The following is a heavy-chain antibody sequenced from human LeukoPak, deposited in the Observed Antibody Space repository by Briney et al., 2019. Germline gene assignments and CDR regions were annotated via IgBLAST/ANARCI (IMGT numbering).Heavy chain of an antibody. CDR3: ARLSSGVNWFDP. J-gene: IGHJ5*02. CDR1: GGSFSGYY. D-gene: IGHD6-19*01. V-gene: IGHV4-34*01. Sequence: SETLSLTCAVYGGSFSGYYWSWIRQPPGKGLEWIGEINHSGSTNYNPSLKSRVTISVDTSKNQFSLKLSSVTAADTAVYYCARLSSGVNWFDPWGQGTLVTVSS. CDR2: INHSGST.